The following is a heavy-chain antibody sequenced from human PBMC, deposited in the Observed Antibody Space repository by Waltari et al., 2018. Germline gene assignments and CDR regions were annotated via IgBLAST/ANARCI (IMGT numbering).Heavy chain of an antibody. CDR2: ISAYNGNT. V-gene: IGHV1-18*01. J-gene: IGHJ6*03. Sequence: QVQLVQSGAEVKKPGASVKVSCKASGYTFTSYGISWVRQAPGQGFEWMGWISAYNGNTNYAQKLQGRVTMTTDTATSTAYMELRSLRSDDTAVYYCARDGTVAGTRDYYYYYMDVWGKGTTVTVSS. CDR3: ARDGTVAGTRDYYYYYMDV. D-gene: IGHD6-19*01. CDR1: GYTFTSYG.